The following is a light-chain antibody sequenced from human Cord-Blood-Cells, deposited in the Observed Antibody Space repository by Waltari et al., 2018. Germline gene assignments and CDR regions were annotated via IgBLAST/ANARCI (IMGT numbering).Light chain of an antibody. J-gene: IGKJ1*01. V-gene: IGKV3-20*01. CDR3: QQYGSSPPAWT. CDR2: GAS. CDR1: QIVSSSY. Sequence: EIVLTQSPGTLSLSPGERATPSCRASQIVSSSYLAWYQPKPGQAPRLLIYGASSRATGIPDRFSGSGSGTDFTLTISRLEPEDFAVYYCQQYGSSPPAWTFGQGTKVEIK.